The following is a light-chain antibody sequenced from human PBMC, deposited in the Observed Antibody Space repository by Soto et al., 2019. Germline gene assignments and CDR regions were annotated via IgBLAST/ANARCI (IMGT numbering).Light chain of an antibody. V-gene: IGKV3-20*01. CDR3: QQYGSSPFT. CDR2: GAS. J-gene: IGKJ4*01. Sequence: EIRLSQSPCTLSFPTGERSTLPSRASQSVSSSYLAWHQQKPGQAPRLLIYGASRRATGIPDRFSGSGSGTDFTLTISRLEPEDFAVYYCQQYGSSPFTFGGGTKVDIK. CDR1: QSVSSSY.